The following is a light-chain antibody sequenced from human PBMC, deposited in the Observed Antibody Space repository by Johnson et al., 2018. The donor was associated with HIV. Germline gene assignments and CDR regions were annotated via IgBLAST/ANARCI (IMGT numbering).Light chain of an antibody. CDR3: GTWDSSLSDYV. V-gene: IGLV1-51*02. Sequence: QSVLTQPPSVSAAPGQKVTISCSGSSSNIGNNYVSWYQHLPGTAPKLLIYENNKRPSGIPDRFSASKSATSAALGITGLQTGDEADYYCGTWDSSLSDYVFGTGTKVTVL. CDR1: SSNIGNNY. CDR2: ENN. J-gene: IGLJ1*01.